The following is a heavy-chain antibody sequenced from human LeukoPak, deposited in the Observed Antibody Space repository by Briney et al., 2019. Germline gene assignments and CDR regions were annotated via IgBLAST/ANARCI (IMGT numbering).Heavy chain of an antibody. J-gene: IGHJ6*03. Sequence: GGSLRLSCAASGFTFSSYWMSWVRQAPGKGLEWVANIKQDGSEKYYVDSVKGRFTISRDNAKNSLYLQLNSLGAEDTAVYYCATRYCTIPACRASSYHCMDIWGKGTTVTVSS. V-gene: IGHV3-7*01. CDR2: IKQDGSEK. CDR1: GFTFSSYW. CDR3: ATRYCTIPACRASSYHCMDI. D-gene: IGHD2-8*01.